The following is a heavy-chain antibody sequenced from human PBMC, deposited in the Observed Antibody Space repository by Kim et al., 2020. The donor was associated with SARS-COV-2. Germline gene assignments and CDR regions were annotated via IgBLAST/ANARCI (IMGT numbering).Heavy chain of an antibody. CDR1: GGSFSGYY. V-gene: IGHV4-34*01. J-gene: IGHJ6*02. CDR2: INHSGST. CDR3: ARGRRARPAAIPAGGMDV. Sequence: SETLSLTCAVYGGSFSGYYWSWIRQPPGKGLEWIGEINHSGSTNYNPSLKSRVTISVDTSKNQFSLKLSSVTAADTAVYYCARGRRARPAAIPAGGMDVWGQGTTVTVSS. D-gene: IGHD2-2*02.